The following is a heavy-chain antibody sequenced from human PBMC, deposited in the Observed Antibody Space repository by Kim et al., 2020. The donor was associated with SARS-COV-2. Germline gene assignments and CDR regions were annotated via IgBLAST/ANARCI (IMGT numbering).Heavy chain of an antibody. D-gene: IGHD3-22*01. J-gene: IGHJ3*02. CDR2: ISSSGSTI. Sequence: GGSLRLSCAASGFTFSSYEMNWVRQAPGKGLEWVSYISSSGSTIYYADSVKGRFTISRDNAKNSLYLQMNSLRAEDTAVYYCASDQKINYYDSSGPTLDAFDIWGQGTMVTVSS. CDR1: GFTFSSYE. CDR3: ASDQKINYYDSSGPTLDAFDI. V-gene: IGHV3-48*03.